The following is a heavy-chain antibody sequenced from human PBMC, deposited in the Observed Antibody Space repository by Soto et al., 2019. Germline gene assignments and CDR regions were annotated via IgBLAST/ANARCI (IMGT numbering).Heavy chain of an antibody. D-gene: IGHD1-26*01. CDR3: ARYQPEGVGTFDY. V-gene: IGHV4-34*01. J-gene: IGHJ4*02. Sequence: QVQLQQWGAGLLKPSETLSLTCAVYGGSFSGYYWSWIRQPPGKGLEWIGEINHSGSTNYNPSLKSRVPISVDTSKNQFSLKLSSVTAADTAVYYCARYQPEGVGTFDYWGQGTLVTVSS. CDR2: INHSGST. CDR1: GGSFSGYY.